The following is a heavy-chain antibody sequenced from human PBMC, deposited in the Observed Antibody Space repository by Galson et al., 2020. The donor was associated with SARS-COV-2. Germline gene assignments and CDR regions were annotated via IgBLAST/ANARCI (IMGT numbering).Heavy chain of an antibody. J-gene: IGHJ2*01. D-gene: IGHD4-17*01. CDR3: ARRGGTVPTQHFDL. V-gene: IGHV4-39*01. CDR1: GGSITTTSHF. CDR2: IYYSGTT. Sequence: SETLSLTCTVSGGSITTTSHFWGWIRQPPGKGLEWIGPIYYSGTTYYNPSLRSRVTISVDTSTNQFSLKLNSVTAADTAVYYCARRGGTVPTQHFDLWGRGTLVTVSS.